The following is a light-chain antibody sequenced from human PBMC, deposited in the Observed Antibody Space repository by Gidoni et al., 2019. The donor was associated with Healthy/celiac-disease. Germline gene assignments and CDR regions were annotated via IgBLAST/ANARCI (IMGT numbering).Light chain of an antibody. Sequence: EKVMTQPQATLSVSPGERATLSCRASQSVRSNLAWYQQNPGQAPRLLISGASTSATGIPASFSGSVSVTEFTLTISGLQSEDFAVYYCQQYNYWTFGQGTKVEIK. CDR3: QQYNYWT. V-gene: IGKV3-15*01. J-gene: IGKJ1*01. CDR1: QSVRSN. CDR2: GAS.